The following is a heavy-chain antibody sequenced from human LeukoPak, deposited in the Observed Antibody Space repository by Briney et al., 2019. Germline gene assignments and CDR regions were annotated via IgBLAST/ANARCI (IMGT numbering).Heavy chain of an antibody. D-gene: IGHD3-3*01. V-gene: IGHV3-7*01. CDR1: GFTFSGYW. CDR2: IKQDGSEK. Sequence: PGGSLRLSCAASGFTFSGYWMSWVRQAPGKGLEWVANIKQDGSEKYYVDSVKGRFTISRDNAKNSLYLQMNSLRAEDTAVYYCARVNFLEWLLSDYWGQGTLVTLSS. CDR3: ARVNFLEWLLSDY. J-gene: IGHJ4*02.